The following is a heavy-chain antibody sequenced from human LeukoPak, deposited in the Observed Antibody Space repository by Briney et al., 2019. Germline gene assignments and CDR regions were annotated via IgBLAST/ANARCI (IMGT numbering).Heavy chain of an antibody. CDR3: AREPVAGHFDY. V-gene: IGHV3-30*03. Sequence: GRSLRLSCAASGFTFSSYGMHWVRQALGKGLEWVAVISYDGSNKYYADSVKGRFTISRDNAKNTLYLQMSSLRAEDTAVYYCAREPVAGHFDYWGQGTLVTVSS. CDR2: ISYDGSNK. D-gene: IGHD6-19*01. J-gene: IGHJ4*02. CDR1: GFTFSSYG.